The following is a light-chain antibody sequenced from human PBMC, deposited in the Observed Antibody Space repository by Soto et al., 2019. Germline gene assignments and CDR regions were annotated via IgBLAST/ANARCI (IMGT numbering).Light chain of an antibody. CDR3: QQHGSSPIT. V-gene: IGKV3-20*01. CDR1: QSVSNNY. CDR2: GAS. J-gene: IGKJ5*01. Sequence: ALTQSPCTLSLSTGERATLSCRASQSVSNNYLAWHQQKPGQTPRLLIYGASSRATGIPDRFSGSGSGTDFTLTISRLEPEDFAVYYCQQHGSSPITFGQGTRLAI.